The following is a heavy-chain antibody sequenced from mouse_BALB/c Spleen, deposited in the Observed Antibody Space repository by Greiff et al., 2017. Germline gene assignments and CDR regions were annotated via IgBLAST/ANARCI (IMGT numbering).Heavy chain of an antibody. CDR2: IYPGSGST. CDR3: TSGGGNWAEFAY. Sequence: QVQLKQPGAELVKPGASVKLSCKASGYTFTSYWMHWVKQRPGRGLEWIGNIYPGSGSTNYDEKFKSKATLTVDTSSSTAYMQLSSLTSEDSAVYYCTSGGGNWAEFAYWGQGTLVTVSA. CDR1: GYTFTSYW. D-gene: IGHD4-1*01. V-gene: IGHV1-55*01. J-gene: IGHJ3*01.